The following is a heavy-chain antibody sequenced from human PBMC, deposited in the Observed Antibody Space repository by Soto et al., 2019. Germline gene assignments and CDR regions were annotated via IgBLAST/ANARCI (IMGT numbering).Heavy chain of an antibody. D-gene: IGHD6-25*01. J-gene: IGHJ4*02. CDR2: IYYSGST. V-gene: IGHV4-31*03. CDR1: GGSISSGGYY. CDR3: ARDYLRLFDY. Sequence: SEILSLTCTVSGGSISSGGYYWSWIRQHPGKGLEWIGYIYYSGSTYYNPSLKSRVTISVDTSKNQFSLKLSSVTAADTAVYYCARDYLRLFDYWGQGTLVTVS.